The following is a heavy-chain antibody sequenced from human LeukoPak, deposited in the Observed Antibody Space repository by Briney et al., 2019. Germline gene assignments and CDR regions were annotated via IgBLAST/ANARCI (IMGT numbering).Heavy chain of an antibody. CDR3: ASSLRDGHNSVGYFDL. CDR2: ISSSSSAI. V-gene: IGHV3-48*02. J-gene: IGHJ2*01. Sequence: PGGSLRLSCAASGFTFNNYAIHWVRQAPGKGLEWISYISSSSSAIYYADSVKGRFTISRDNAKNSLFLQMNSLRDEDTAVYYCASSLRDGHNSVGYFDLWGRGTLVTVSS. D-gene: IGHD5-24*01. CDR1: GFTFNNYA.